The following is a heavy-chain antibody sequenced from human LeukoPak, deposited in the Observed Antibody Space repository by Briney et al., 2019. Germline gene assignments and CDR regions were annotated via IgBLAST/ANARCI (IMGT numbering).Heavy chain of an antibody. J-gene: IGHJ4*02. CDR1: GFTFSNAW. D-gene: IGHD5-24*01. CDR2: IKSKTDGGTT. CDR3: TTVGVTIGLREMATILVKYYFDY. V-gene: IGHV3-15*01. Sequence: GGSLRLSCAASGFTFSNAWMSWVRQAPGKGLEWVGRIKSKTDGGTTDYAAPVKRRFTISRDDSKNTLYLQMNSLKTEDTAVYYCTTVGVTIGLREMATILVKYYFDYWGQGTLVTVSS.